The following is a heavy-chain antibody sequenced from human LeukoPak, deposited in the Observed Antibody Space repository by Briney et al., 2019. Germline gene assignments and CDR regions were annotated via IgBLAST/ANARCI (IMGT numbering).Heavy chain of an antibody. D-gene: IGHD6-19*01. J-gene: IGHJ6*03. Sequence: PGGSLRLSCTASGFTFGDYAMTWVRQAPGKGLEWVSAISGSGGSTYYADSVKGRFTISRDNSKNTLYLQMNSLRAEDTAVYYCAKDGVMRQWLDPRYYYYYMDVWGKGTTVTISS. CDR3: AKDGVMRQWLDPRYYYYYMDV. CDR1: GFTFGDYA. V-gene: IGHV3-23*01. CDR2: ISGSGGST.